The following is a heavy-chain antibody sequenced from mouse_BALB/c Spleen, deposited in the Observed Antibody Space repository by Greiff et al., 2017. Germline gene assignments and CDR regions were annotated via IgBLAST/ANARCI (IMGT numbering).Heavy chain of an antibody. V-gene: IGHV14-3*02. J-gene: IGHJ4*01. Sequence: EVQLQQSGAELVKPGASVKLSCTASGFNIKDTYMHWVKQRPEQGLEWIGRIDPANGNTKYDPKFQGKATITADTSSNTAYLQLSSLTSEDTAVYYCAREGYDGSYAMDYWGQGTSVTVSS. CDR1: GFNIKDTY. D-gene: IGHD2-14*01. CDR3: AREGYDGSYAMDY. CDR2: IDPANGNT.